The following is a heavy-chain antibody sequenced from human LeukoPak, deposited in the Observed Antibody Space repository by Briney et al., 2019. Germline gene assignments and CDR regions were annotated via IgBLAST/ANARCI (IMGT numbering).Heavy chain of an antibody. Sequence: ASVKVSCRVSGYSITELSTHWVRQAPGKGLEWMGGFDPGSGEIIYEQKFQDRVTMTEDTSTDTAYMELSSLRSENTALYYCATGTHYDLLPFWGQGTLVTVSS. J-gene: IGHJ4*02. V-gene: IGHV1-24*01. CDR1: GYSITELS. CDR2: FDPGSGEI. CDR3: ATGTHYDLLPF. D-gene: IGHD3-9*01.